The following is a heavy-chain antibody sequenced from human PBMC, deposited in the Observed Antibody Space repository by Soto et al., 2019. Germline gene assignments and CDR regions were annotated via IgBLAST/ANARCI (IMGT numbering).Heavy chain of an antibody. CDR2: ISGSGGST. Sequence: EVQLLESGGGLVQPGGSLRLSCAASGFTFSSYAMSWVRQAPGKGLEWVSAISGSGGSTYYADSVKGRFTISRDNSKNALYLRMNCLRAGDTAVCYCAEAFPARYCGMDVWGQGTAVTVSS. V-gene: IGHV3-23*01. J-gene: IGHJ6*02. CDR1: GFTFSSYA. CDR3: AEAFPARYCGMDV.